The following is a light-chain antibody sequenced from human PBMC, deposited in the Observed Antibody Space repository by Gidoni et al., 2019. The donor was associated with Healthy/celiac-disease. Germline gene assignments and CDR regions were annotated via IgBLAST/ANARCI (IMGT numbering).Light chain of an antibody. J-gene: IGKJ1*01. CDR2: AAS. CDR1: QSISSY. Sequence: DIQMTQSPSSLSASVGDSVTITCRASQSISSYLNWYQQKPGKAPKLLIYAASSLQSGVPSRFSCSGSGTDFTLTISRPQPEDFATYYCQQSYSTPWTFGQGTKVEIK. V-gene: IGKV1-39*01. CDR3: QQSYSTPWT.